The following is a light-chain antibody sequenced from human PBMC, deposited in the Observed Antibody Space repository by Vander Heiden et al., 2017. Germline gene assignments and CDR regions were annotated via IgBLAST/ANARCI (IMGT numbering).Light chain of an antibody. V-gene: IGKV1-39*01. CDR1: QSISSY. J-gene: IGKJ2*01. Sequence: DIQMTQSPSSLSASVGDRVTITCRASQSISSYLNWYRQKPGKAPKLLIYAASSLQSGVPSRFSGSGSGTDFTLTISSLQPEDFATYYCQQSDSTPRYTFGQGTKLEIK. CDR3: QQSDSTPRYT. CDR2: AAS.